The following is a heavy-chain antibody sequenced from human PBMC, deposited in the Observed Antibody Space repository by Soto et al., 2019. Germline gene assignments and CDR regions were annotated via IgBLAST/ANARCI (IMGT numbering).Heavy chain of an antibody. D-gene: IGHD6-13*01. J-gene: IGHJ4*02. CDR3: ASLVLGY. CDR1: GFTFSSYG. Sequence: QVQLVESGGGVVQPGRSLRLSCEASGFTFSSYGMHWVRQAPGKGLERVAVIWYDGSKEFYADSVKGRFTISRDNSKNTLYLQMNSLRDEDAAVYYCASLVLGYWGQGTLVTVSS. V-gene: IGHV3-33*01. CDR2: IWYDGSKE.